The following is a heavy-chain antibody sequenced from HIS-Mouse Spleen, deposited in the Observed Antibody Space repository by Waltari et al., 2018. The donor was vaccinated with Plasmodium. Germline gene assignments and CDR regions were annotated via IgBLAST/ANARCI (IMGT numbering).Heavy chain of an antibody. CDR1: GYTFTGSY. CDR2: INPNSGGT. D-gene: IGHD6-13*01. CDR3: ARDLAAAGHFDY. Sequence: QVQLVQSGAEVKKPGASVKVPCKASGYTFTGSYMHGVRQAPGQGLEWMGWINPNSGGTNYAQKFQGRVTMTRDTSISTAYMELSRLRSDDTAVYYCARDLAAAGHFDYWGQGTLVTVSS. J-gene: IGHJ4*02. V-gene: IGHV1-2*02.